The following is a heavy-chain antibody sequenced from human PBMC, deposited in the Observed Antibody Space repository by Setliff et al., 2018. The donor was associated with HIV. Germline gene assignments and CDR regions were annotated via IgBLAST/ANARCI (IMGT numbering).Heavy chain of an antibody. J-gene: IGHJ4*02. CDR3: ARGRGARFLPIKIFDY. V-gene: IGHV4-34*01. CDR1: GGSFSGYY. D-gene: IGHD6-6*01. Sequence: SETLSLTCAVYGGSFSGYYWSGIRQAPGKGLEWIGEINHSGSTHYNPSLKSRFTISVDTSKNQFSLKVNSVTAADTAVYYCARGRGARFLPIKIFDYWAQGTLVTVSS. CDR2: INHSGST.